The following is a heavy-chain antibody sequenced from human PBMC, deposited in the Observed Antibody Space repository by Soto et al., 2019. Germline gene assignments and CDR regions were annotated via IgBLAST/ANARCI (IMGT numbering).Heavy chain of an antibody. Sequence: EVQLVESGGGLVQPGGSLRLSCAASGFTFSSYEMNWVRQTPEKGLEWVSYISYSGSPTKYADSVKGRFIISSDNAKNSLYLQMNSLRAEDTVVYYCVRDRSDLVPTSIDYWGHGTLVTVSS. J-gene: IGHJ4*01. CDR2: ISYSGSPT. D-gene: IGHD5-12*01. CDR1: GFTFSSYE. V-gene: IGHV3-48*03. CDR3: VRDRSDLVPTSIDY.